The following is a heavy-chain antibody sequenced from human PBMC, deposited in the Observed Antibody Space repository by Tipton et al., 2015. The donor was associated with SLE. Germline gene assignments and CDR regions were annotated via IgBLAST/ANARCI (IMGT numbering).Heavy chain of an antibody. Sequence: TLSLTCAVYGGSFNHYFWSWIRQRPGKGLEWIGYIHYIGSAYYNPSLKSRATISLDTSKNQFSLKLNSVTAADTAVYYCASGPLHDFWSGYEAAWGQGTLVSVSS. CDR1: GGSFNHYF. CDR2: IHYIGSA. J-gene: IGHJ5*02. V-gene: IGHV4-34*01. D-gene: IGHD3-3*01. CDR3: ASGPLHDFWSGYEAA.